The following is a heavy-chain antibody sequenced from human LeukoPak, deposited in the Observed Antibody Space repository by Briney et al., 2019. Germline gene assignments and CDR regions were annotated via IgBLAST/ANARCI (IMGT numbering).Heavy chain of an antibody. CDR1: GFTFSSYW. D-gene: IGHD3-16*02. CDR3: ARVHAWGSYPALMNY. J-gene: IGHJ4*02. V-gene: IGHV3-7*01. CDR2: IKQDGSEK. Sequence: GGSLRLSCAASGFTFSSYWMSWVRQAPGKGLEWVANIKQDGSEKYYVDSVKGRFTISRDNAKNSLYLQMNSLRVEDTAVYYCARVHAWGSYPALMNYWGQGTLVTDSS.